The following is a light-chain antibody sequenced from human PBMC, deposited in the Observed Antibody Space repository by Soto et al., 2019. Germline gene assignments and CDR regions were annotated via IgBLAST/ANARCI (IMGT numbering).Light chain of an antibody. V-gene: IGLV2-14*01. Sequence: QSALTQPASVSWSPGQSITISCTGTSSDVGAYNYVSWYQQHPGKAPKLMIYDVSNRPSGVSNRFSGSKSGNTASLTISGLQAEDEADYYCSSFAGSSTLEVFGTGTKLTVL. CDR1: SSDVGAYNY. CDR3: SSFAGSSTLEV. CDR2: DVS. J-gene: IGLJ1*01.